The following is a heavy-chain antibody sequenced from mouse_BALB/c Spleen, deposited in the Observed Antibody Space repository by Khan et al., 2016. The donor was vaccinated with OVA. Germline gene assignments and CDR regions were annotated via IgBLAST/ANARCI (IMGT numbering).Heavy chain of an antibody. J-gene: IGHJ3*01. CDR3: ARGGYDSPFAY. CDR1: GYTFTSFW. CDR2: IDPSKSET. Sequence: QVQLQQSGPELVRPGASVKMSCKASGYTFTSFWIHWVKQRPGQGLEWIGMIDPSKSETRLNQKFKDKATLNVDKSSNTAYMQLSRLTSEDSAGNDCARGGYDSPFAYWGQGTLVTVSA. D-gene: IGHD1-1*01. V-gene: IGHV1S127*01.